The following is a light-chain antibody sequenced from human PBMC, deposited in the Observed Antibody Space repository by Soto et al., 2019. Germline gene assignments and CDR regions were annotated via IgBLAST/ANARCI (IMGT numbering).Light chain of an antibody. CDR2: AAS. CDR1: RSVGNN. V-gene: IGKV3-11*01. J-gene: IGKJ1*01. Sequence: EIVLTQSPATLSLSPGERATLSCRASRSVGNNLAWYQKKPGQAPGLLIYAASTRATGIPARFSGSGSGTDFTLTISSLEQEDFAVYYCQQYNNWPRTFGQGTKV. CDR3: QQYNNWPRT.